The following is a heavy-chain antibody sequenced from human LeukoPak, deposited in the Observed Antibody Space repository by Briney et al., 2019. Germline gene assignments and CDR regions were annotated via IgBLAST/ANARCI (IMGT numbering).Heavy chain of an antibody. V-gene: IGHV3-74*01. CDR1: GFYFGGRW. J-gene: IGHJ4*02. D-gene: IGHD2-8*01. Sequence: GGALRVSCADSGFYFGGRWMHGVRQAPGRGLVWVAVSKDDRYTTNYADSVKGRFTASRDDAKNTVYLQMSSLRAEDTAVYYCHPLAYVTNWGQGTLVTVSS. CDR2: SKDDRYTT. CDR3: HPLAYVTN.